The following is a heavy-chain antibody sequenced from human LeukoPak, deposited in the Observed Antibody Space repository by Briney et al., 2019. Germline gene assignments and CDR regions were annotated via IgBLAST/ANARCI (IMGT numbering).Heavy chain of an antibody. CDR3: ARDIMVRGRNWFDP. CDR1: GGSISSYY. CDR2: IYTSGST. D-gene: IGHD3-10*01. V-gene: IGHV4-4*07. Sequence: SETLSLTCTVSGGSISSYYWSWIRQPAGKGLEWIGRIYTSGSTNYNPSLKSRVTMSVDTSKDQFSPKLSSVTAADTAVYYCARDIMVRGRNWFDPWGQGTLVTVSS. J-gene: IGHJ5*02.